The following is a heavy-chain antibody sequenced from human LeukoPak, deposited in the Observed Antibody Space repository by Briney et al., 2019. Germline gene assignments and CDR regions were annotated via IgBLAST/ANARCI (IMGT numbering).Heavy chain of an antibody. V-gene: IGHV3-30*18. CDR1: GFTFSSYA. CDR2: ISFDGNTK. J-gene: IGHJ4*02. Sequence: GRSLRLSCTASGFTFSSYAMHWVRQAPGEGLQWVAVISFDGNTKFYGDSVKGRFTISRDNSKNTLYLQMNSLGAEDTALYYCAKDLVENYYGSGVTLDYWGQGTLVTVSS. D-gene: IGHD3-10*01. CDR3: AKDLVENYYGSGVTLDY.